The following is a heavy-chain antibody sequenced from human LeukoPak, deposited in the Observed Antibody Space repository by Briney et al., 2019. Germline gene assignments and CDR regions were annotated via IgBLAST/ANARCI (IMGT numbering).Heavy chain of an antibody. D-gene: IGHD1-14*01. V-gene: IGHV1-8*02. CDR3: ARNRGGVGTKNWFDP. J-gene: IGHJ5*02. Sequence: GASVKVSCKASGYTFTGYYIHWVRQAPGQGLEWMGWMNPNSGNTGYAQKFQGRVTMTRNTSISTAYMELSSLRSEDTAVYYCARNRGGVGTKNWFDPWGQGTLVTVSS. CDR2: MNPNSGNT. CDR1: GYTFTGYY.